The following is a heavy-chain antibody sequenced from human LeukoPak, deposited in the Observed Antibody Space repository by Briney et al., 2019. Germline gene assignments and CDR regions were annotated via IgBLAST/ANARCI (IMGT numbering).Heavy chain of an antibody. V-gene: IGHV3-74*01. J-gene: IGHJ5*02. D-gene: IGHD5-18*01. CDR1: GFTFSKAW. CDR3: AKGGYSYVESWFDP. CDR2: INSDGSST. Sequence: PGGSLRLSCAGSGFTFSKAWMSWVRQAPGKGLVWVSRINSDGSSTTYADSVKGRFTISRDNAKNTLYLQMNSLRAEDTAVYYCAKGGYSYVESWFDPWGQGTLVTVSS.